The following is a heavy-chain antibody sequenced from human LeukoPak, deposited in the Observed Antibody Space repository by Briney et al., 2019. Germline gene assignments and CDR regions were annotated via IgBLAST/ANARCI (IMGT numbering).Heavy chain of an antibody. V-gene: IGHV3-21*01. D-gene: IGHD1-26*01. CDR1: GFTFSDYS. J-gene: IGHJ4*02. Sequence: PGGSLRLSCAASGFTFSDYSLNWVRQAPGKGLEWVSSINGNNHYIYYADSVKGRFTISRDNAKNSLYLHMTSLRVEDTAVYYCARASSASYSGSYFDFDYWGQGTLVTVSS. CDR3: ARASSASYSGSYFDFDY. CDR2: INGNNHYI.